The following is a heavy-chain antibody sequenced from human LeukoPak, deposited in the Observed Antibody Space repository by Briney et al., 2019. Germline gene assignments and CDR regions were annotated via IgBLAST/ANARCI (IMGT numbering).Heavy chain of an antibody. CDR2: IYHSGST. Sequence: PSETLSLTCAVSGGSISSGGYSWSWIRQPPGKGLEWIGYIYHSGSTYYTPSLKSRVTISVDRSKNQFSLKLSSVTAADTAVYYCASHYDILYYFDYWGQGTLVTVSS. D-gene: IGHD3-9*01. V-gene: IGHV4-30-2*01. CDR3: ASHYDILYYFDY. CDR1: GGSISSGGYS. J-gene: IGHJ4*02.